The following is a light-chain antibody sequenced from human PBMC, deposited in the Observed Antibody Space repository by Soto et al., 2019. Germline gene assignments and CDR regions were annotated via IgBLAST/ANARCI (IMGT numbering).Light chain of an antibody. Sequence: DIVLTQSPATLSLFPGERATLSCRASQSVTSYLAWYQQKPGQPPRLLIYDTSNRATGIPARFSGSGTGTDFTITITSHEPEDSEVYYCQQRNRWPSFGQGTKPEIK. J-gene: IGKJ2*01. CDR1: QSVTSY. CDR3: QQRNRWPS. V-gene: IGKV3-11*01. CDR2: DTS.